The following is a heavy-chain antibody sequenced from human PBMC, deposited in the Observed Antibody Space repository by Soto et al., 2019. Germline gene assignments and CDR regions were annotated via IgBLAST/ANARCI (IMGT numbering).Heavy chain of an antibody. Sequence: SVKVSCKASGGTFSSYAISWVRQAPGEGLEWLGGIIPIFGTANYAQKFQGRVTITADESTSTAYMELSSLRSEDTAVYYCAIASSSWLSFGGGYYYGMDGWGQGTTVTVSS. CDR3: AIASSSWLSFGGGYYYGMDG. D-gene: IGHD6-13*01. V-gene: IGHV1-69*13. CDR1: GGTFSSYA. CDR2: IIPIFGTA. J-gene: IGHJ6*02.